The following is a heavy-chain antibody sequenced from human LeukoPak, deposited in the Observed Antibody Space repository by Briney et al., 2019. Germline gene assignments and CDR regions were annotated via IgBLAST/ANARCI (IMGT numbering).Heavy chain of an antibody. CDR3: ARAPPWLALDY. CDR2: INPNSGGT. J-gene: IGHJ4*02. CDR1: GYTFTGYY. V-gene: IGHV1-2*02. Sequence: ASVKVSCKASGYTFTGYYMHWEQQGPGQGLKWMGWINPNSGGTNYAQKLQGRVTMTRDTSISTAYMELSRLRSDDTAVYYCARAPPWLALDYWGQGTLVTVSS. D-gene: IGHD6-19*01.